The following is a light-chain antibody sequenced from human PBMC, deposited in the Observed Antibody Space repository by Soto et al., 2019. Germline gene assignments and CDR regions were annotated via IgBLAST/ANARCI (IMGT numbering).Light chain of an antibody. V-gene: IGLV2-8*01. CDR3: AAWDDSLNGVL. Sequence: QSALTQPPSASGSPGQSVTISCTGTNSDVGGYNYVSWYQQYPGKAPKLLIYEVTKRPSGVPDRFSGSKSGTSASLAISGLQSEDEADYYCAAWDDSLNGVLFGGGTKLTVL. CDR1: NSDVGGYNY. J-gene: IGLJ2*01. CDR2: EVT.